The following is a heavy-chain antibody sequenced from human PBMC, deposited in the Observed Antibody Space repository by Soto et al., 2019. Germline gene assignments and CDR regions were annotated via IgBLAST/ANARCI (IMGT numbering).Heavy chain of an antibody. CDR2: ISYDGSNK. V-gene: IGHV3-30*18. CDR3: AKDRVFLGELSLRTGGGMDV. Sequence: QVQLVESGGGVVQPGRSLRLSCAASGFTFSSYGMHWVRQAPGKGLEWVAVISYDGSNKYYADSVKGRFTISRDNSKKPLYLQMNRRRAEDTAVYYGAKDRVFLGELSLRTGGGMDVWGQGTTVTVSS. J-gene: IGHJ6*02. CDR1: GFTFSSYG. D-gene: IGHD3-16*02.